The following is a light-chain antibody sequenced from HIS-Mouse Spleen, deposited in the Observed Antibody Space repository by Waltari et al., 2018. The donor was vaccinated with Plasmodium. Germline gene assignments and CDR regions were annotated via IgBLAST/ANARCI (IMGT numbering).Light chain of an antibody. V-gene: IGLV3-10*01. J-gene: IGLJ3*02. CDR1: AFPQKS. Sequence: SYELTQPPPGSVSPGQTARNTCSGDAFPQKSASWYQQKSGQAPVLVIYEESKRPSGIPERFSGSSSGTMATLTISGAQVEDEADYYCYSTDSSGNHRVFGGGTKLTVL. CDR3: YSTDSSGNHRV. CDR2: EES.